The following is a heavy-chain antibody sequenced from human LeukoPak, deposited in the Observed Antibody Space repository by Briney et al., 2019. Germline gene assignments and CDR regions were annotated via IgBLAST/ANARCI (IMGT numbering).Heavy chain of an antibody. CDR2: MNPNSGNT. J-gene: IGHJ4*02. D-gene: IGHD5-18*01. V-gene: IGHV1-8*03. CDR3: ARDRGDSYGPFFDY. Sequence: ASVKVSCKASGYTFTSYDINWVRQATGQGLEWMGWMNPNSGNTGYAQKFQGRVTITRNTSISTVYMELSSLRSEDTAVYYCARDRGDSYGPFFDYWGQGTLVTVPS. CDR1: GYTFTSYD.